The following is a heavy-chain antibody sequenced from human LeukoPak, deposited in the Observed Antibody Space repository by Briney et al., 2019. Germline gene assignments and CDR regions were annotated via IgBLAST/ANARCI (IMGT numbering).Heavy chain of an antibody. CDR1: GGSISSSSYY. J-gene: IGHJ4*02. Sequence: SETLSLTCAVSGGSISSSSYYWGWIRQPPGKGLEWIGSIYYSGSTYYNPSLKSRVTISVDTSKNQFSLKLRSVTAADTAVYYCARESWMVRGVTTLYYFDYWGQGTLVTVSS. V-gene: IGHV4-39*07. D-gene: IGHD3-10*01. CDR2: IYYSGST. CDR3: ARESWMVRGVTTLYYFDY.